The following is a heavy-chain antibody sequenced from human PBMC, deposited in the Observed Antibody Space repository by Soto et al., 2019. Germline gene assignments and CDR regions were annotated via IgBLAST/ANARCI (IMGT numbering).Heavy chain of an antibody. CDR2: SYYSGST. CDR1: GASISSGGYY. J-gene: IGHJ5*02. V-gene: IGHV4-31*03. CDR3: ARGARYWFDP. Sequence: SETLSLTCTVSGASISSGGYYWSWIRQHPEKGLEWIGYSYYSGSTYYNPSLKSRVSISVDTSKNQFSLKLSSATAADTSVYYCARGARYWFDPWGQGTLVTVSS.